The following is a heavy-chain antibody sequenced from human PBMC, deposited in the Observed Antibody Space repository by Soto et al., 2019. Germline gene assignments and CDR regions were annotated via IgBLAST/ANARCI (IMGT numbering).Heavy chain of an antibody. CDR3: GSVGYCSSTNCLFYYYHYRMDV. V-gene: IGHV1-69*13. CDR1: GGTFSSHA. CDR2: IIPIFGTT. J-gene: IGHJ6*02. D-gene: IGHD2-2*03. Sequence: SVKVSCKASGGTFSSHAISWVRQAPGRGLEWMGGIIPIFGTTNYAQNFRARVTITADESTSTAYMELSSLTSEDTAVYYCGSVGYCSSTNCLFYYYHYRMDVWGQGTTVTVSS.